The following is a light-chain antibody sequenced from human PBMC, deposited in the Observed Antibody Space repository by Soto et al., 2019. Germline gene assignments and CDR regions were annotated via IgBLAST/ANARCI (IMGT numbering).Light chain of an antibody. CDR3: QRYHSALLT. Sequence: DIQMTQSPSSLFASGGDRVTMTCRASQDIRNYVAWYQQKPGEVPKLLIYAASTLQSGVPARFSGGGFGTDFTLTISSLRPEDVATYYCQRYHSALLTFGPGTKVDLK. CDR2: AAS. CDR1: QDIRNY. J-gene: IGKJ3*01. V-gene: IGKV1-27*01.